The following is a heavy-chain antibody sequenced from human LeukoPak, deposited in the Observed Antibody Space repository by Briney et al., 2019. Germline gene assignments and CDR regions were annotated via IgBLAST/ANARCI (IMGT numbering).Heavy chain of an antibody. CDR2: SSI. J-gene: IGHJ3*02. D-gene: IGHD1-26*01. Sequence: QSGGSLRLSCAASGFTFDDYAMHWVRQAPGKGLEWVSGSSIGYADSVKGRFTISRDNSKNTLYLQMNSLRAEDTAVYYCARGGSYLSAFDIWGQGTMVTVSS. V-gene: IGHV3-9*01. CDR3: ARGGSYLSAFDI. CDR1: GFTFDDYA.